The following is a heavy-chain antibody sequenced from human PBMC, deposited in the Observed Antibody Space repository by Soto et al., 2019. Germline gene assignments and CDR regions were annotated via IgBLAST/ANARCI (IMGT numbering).Heavy chain of an antibody. CDR3: ARTDRDFYGLDV. CDR1: GFTFRNYD. CDR2: ISAAGDP. V-gene: IGHV3-13*05. J-gene: IGHJ6*02. Sequence: EVQLVESGGGLVQPGGSLRLSCEASGFTFRNYDMHWGRQGTGKGLEWVSGISAAGDPDYADCVEGRFTITRENAQNSFFLQMNSLRVGDTAVYYCARTDRDFYGLDVWGQWTTVIVSS.